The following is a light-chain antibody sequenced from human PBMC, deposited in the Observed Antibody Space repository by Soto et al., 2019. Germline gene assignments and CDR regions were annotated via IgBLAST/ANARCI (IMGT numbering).Light chain of an antibody. CDR3: QQYDTVPPS. Sequence: DIQMTQSPSSLSASVGDRVTITCQASQDITNYLNWYQQKPGKAPQLLIYDASNLETGVPSRFSGSGSGTDFTFTITNLQPEDFATYYCQQYDTVPPSFGQGIKLDIK. CDR2: DAS. J-gene: IGKJ2*01. V-gene: IGKV1-33*01. CDR1: QDITNY.